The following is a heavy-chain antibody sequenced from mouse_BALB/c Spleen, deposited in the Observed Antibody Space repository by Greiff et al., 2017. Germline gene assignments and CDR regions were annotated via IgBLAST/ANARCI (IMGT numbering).Heavy chain of an antibody. CDR3: ARDLGNYALFAY. D-gene: IGHD2-1*01. J-gene: IGHJ3*01. CDR2: ISDGGSYT. Sequence: EVKVVESGGGLVKPGGSLKLSCAASGFTFSDYYMYWVRQTPEKRLEWVATISDGGSYTYYPDSVKGRFTISRDNAKNNLYLQMSSLKSEDTAMYYCARDLGNYALFAYWGQGTLVTVSA. V-gene: IGHV5-4*02. CDR1: GFTFSDYY.